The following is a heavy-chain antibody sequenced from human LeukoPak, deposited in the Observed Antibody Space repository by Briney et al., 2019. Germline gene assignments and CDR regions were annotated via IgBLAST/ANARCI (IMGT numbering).Heavy chain of an antibody. CDR2: ISGSSSYI. D-gene: IGHD1-1*01. J-gene: IGHJ4*02. V-gene: IGHV3-21*01. CDR1: GFTFTTYS. CDR3: ARVTSHWPYYFDY. Sequence: GGSLRLSCAASGFTFTTYSMDWVRQAPGKGLEWVSSISGSSSYIYYADSVKGRFTISRDNAKNSLFLQMNSLRAEDTAVYYCARVTSHWPYYFDYWGQGTLVTVSS.